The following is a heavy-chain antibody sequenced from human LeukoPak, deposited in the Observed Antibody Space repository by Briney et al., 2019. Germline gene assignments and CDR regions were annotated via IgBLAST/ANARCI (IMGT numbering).Heavy chain of an antibody. CDR3: AAAPKNTYYYGSGKYYYYGMDV. CDR1: GYTLTELS. D-gene: IGHD3-10*01. CDR2: FDPEDGET. J-gene: IGHJ6*02. Sequence: ASVKLSFKVSGYTLTELSMHWVRQAPGKGLEWMGGFDPEDGETIYAQKFQGRVTMTEDTSTDTAYMELRRIRFEDTAVYYCAAAPKNTYYYGSGKYYYYGMDVWGQGTTVTVSS. V-gene: IGHV1-24*01.